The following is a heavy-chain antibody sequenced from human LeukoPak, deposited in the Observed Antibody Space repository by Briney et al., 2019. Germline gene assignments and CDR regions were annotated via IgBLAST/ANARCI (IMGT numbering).Heavy chain of an antibody. CDR3: ALYNWNSRRVLDH. CDR1: GFTFSSHW. J-gene: IGHJ4*02. V-gene: IGHV3-7*03. Sequence: QPGGSLRLSCAASGFTFSSHWMSWVRQAPGKGLGWVANIKHDGSERYYVGSVKGRFTVSRDNAKNSLYLQMNSLRAEDTAVYYCALYNWNSRRVLDHWGQGTLVTVSS. CDR2: IKHDGSER. D-gene: IGHD1-7*01.